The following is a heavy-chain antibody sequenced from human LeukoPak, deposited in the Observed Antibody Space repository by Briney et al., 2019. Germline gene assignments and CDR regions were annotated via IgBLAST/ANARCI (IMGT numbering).Heavy chain of an antibody. CDR2: IYSDGRT. Sequence: GGSLRLSCAASGFTFGSYAMSWVRQAPGKGLEWVSEIYSDGRTYYGASVKGRFSISRDNSKNTVYLQMNSLRVEDTAVYYCARELREHGVFDIWGQGTMVTVSS. V-gene: IGHV3-53*01. CDR1: GFTFGSYA. D-gene: IGHD1-26*01. J-gene: IGHJ3*02. CDR3: ARELREHGVFDI.